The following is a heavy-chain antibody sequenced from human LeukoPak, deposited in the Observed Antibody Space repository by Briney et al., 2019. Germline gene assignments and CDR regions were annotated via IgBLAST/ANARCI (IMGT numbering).Heavy chain of an antibody. D-gene: IGHD2-21*02. CDR1: GGTFSSYA. V-gene: IGHV1-69*13. CDR3: AREGGYCGGDCYGLVSWDY. J-gene: IGHJ4*02. CDR2: IIPIFGTA. Sequence: SVKVSCKASGGTFSSYAISWVRQAPGQGLEWMGGIIPIFGTANYAQKFQGRVTITADESTSTAYMELSSLRSEDTAVYYCAREGGYCGGDCYGLVSWDYWGQGTLVTVSS.